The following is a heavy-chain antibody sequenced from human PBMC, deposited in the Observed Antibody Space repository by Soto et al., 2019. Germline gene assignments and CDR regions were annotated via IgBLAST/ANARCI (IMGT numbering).Heavy chain of an antibody. CDR1: GFSFSSYG. J-gene: IGHJ4*02. CDR2: ISGSGGGT. CDR3: AQADRDCSGGSCSLGHFDY. D-gene: IGHD2-15*01. Sequence: EVQLLESGGGLQQPGGSLSLSCAASGFSFSSYGMSWVRRAPGKGLEWVSAISGSGGGTYYADSVKGRFTISRDNSKNTLYLQMNSLRAEDTAVYFCAQADRDCSGGSCSLGHFDYWGQGTLVTVSS. V-gene: IGHV3-23*01.